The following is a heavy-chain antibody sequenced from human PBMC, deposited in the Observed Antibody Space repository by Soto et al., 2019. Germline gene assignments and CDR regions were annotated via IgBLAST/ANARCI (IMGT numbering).Heavy chain of an antibody. J-gene: IGHJ6*04. D-gene: IGHD2-2*01. CDR3: MGYCSSTSCYIPPRSPDV. CDR1: GFTFSGSA. V-gene: IGHV3-73*01. CDR2: IRSKANSYAT. Sequence: PGGSLRLSCAASGFTFSGSAMHWVRQASGKGLEWVGRIRSKANSYATAYAASVKGRFTISRDDSKNTAYLQMNSLKTEDTAVYYCMGYCSSTSCYIPPRSPDVWGKGTTVTVSS.